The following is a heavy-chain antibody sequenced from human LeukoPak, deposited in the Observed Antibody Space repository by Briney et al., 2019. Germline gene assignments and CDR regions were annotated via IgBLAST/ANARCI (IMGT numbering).Heavy chain of an antibody. J-gene: IGHJ6*02. CDR2: INWNGGST. D-gene: IGHD6-19*01. CDR3: ARGSSGWPHYYYYGMDV. Sequence: PSETLSLTCTVSGGSMSTYYWTWIRQPPGKGLEWVSGINWNGGSTGYADSVKGRFTISRDNAKNSLYLQMNSLRAEDTALYYCARGSSGWPHYYYYGMDVWGQGTTVTVSS. CDR1: GGSMSTYY. V-gene: IGHV3-20*04.